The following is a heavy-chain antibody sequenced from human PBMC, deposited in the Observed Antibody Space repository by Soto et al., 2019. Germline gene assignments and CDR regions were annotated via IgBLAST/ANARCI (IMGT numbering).Heavy chain of an antibody. Sequence: GGSLRLSCAASGFTFISYAMSWVRQAPGKGLERVSAISGSGGNTYYADSVKGRFTISRDNSKNTLYLQMNSLRDEDTGIYYCAKVHGSGSYNNFPDYWGQGTLVTVSS. CDR1: GFTFISYA. V-gene: IGHV3-23*01. J-gene: IGHJ4*02. D-gene: IGHD3-10*01. CDR3: AKVHGSGSYNNFPDY. CDR2: ISGSGGNT.